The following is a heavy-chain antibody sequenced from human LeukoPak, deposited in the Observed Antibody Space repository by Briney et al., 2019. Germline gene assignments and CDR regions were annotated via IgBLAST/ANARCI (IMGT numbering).Heavy chain of an antibody. D-gene: IGHD2-21*02. Sequence: ASVKVSCKVSGYTLTELSMHWVRQAPGKGLEWMGGFDPEGGETIYAQKFQGRVTMTEDTSTDTAYMELSSLRSEDTAVYYCATDPTYCGGDCSDYWGQGTLVTVSS. CDR3: ATDPTYCGGDCSDY. J-gene: IGHJ4*02. CDR1: GYTLTELS. CDR2: FDPEGGET. V-gene: IGHV1-24*01.